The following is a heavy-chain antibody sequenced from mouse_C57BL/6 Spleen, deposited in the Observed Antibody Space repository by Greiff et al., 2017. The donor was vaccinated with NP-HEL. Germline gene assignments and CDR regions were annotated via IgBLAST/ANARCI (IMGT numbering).Heavy chain of an antibody. Sequence: QVHVKQSGAELVRPGASVTLSCKASGYTFTDYEMHWVKQTPVHGLEWIGAIDPETGGTAYNPKFKGKAILTADKSSSTAYLELRSLTSEDSAVYYGTRGDEWYFDVWGTGTTVTVSS. CDR1: GYTFTDYE. CDR3: TRGDEWYFDV. V-gene: IGHV1-15*01. CDR2: IDPETGGT. J-gene: IGHJ1*03.